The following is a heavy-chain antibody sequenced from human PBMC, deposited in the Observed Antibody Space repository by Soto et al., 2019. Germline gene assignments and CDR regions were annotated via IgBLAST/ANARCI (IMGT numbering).Heavy chain of an antibody. CDR3: AREVGRGSGSYYLDY. V-gene: IGHV3-74*03. CDR2: INGDGTDT. D-gene: IGHD3-16*01. Sequence: EVQLVESGGGLVQPGGSLRLSCAASGFTFSMYWMHWVRQAPGKGLLWVSRINGDGTDTTYADSVKGRFTISRDNAKNTVYLHMNGLRAEDTDVYYCAREVGRGSGSYYLDYWGQETLVTVSS. J-gene: IGHJ4*02. CDR1: GFTFSMYW.